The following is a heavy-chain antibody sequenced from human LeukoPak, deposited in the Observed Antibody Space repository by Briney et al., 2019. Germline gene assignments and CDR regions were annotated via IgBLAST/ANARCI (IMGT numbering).Heavy chain of an antibody. J-gene: IGHJ4*02. Sequence: SETLSLTCTVSGGSISSYYWSWIRQPPGKGLEWIGYIYYSGSTNYNPSLKSRVTISVDTSKNQFSLKLSSVTAADTAVYYCARGDVEMAKGHDYWGQGTLSPSPQ. D-gene: IGHD5-24*01. CDR2: IYYSGST. CDR1: GGSISSYY. CDR3: ARGDVEMAKGHDY. V-gene: IGHV4-59*01.